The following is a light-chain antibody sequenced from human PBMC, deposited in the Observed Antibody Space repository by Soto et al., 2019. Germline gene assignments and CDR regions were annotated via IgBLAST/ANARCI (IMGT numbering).Light chain of an antibody. CDR3: SSYTTSTILVV. V-gene: IGLV2-14*03. CDR2: DVS. CDR1: KSDVGGYNY. Sequence: QSVLTQPASVSGSPGQSITISCTGTKSDVGGYNYVSWYQHHPGKAPKLMIYDVSNRPSGVSNRFSGSKSGNTASLTISGLQAEDEADYYCSSYTTSTILVVFGGGTKVTVL. J-gene: IGLJ2*01.